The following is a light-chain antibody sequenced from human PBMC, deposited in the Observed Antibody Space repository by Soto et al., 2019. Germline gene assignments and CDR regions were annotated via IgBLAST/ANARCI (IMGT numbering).Light chain of an antibody. J-gene: IGLJ1*01. CDR2: EVS. Sequence: QSALTQPASVSGSPGQSITISCTGASSDVGGYNYVSWYQQNPGKAPKLMIYEVSNRPSGVSNRFSGSKSGNTASLTISGLQAEDEADYYCSSYTSSSTRVFGTGTKLTLL. CDR3: SSYTSSSTRV. V-gene: IGLV2-14*01. CDR1: SSDVGGYNY.